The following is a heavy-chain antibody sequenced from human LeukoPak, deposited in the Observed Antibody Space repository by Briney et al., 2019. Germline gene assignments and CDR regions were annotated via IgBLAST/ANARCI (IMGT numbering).Heavy chain of an antibody. CDR1: RFTFTDYG. J-gene: IGHJ4*02. V-gene: IGHV3-33*01. Sequence: EGSLRLSCAASRFTFTDYGMHWVRQPPGKGLEWVALIWYDGSGKYYADSVKGRFTISRDNSKNTLYLQMNSLRAEDTAVYYCARDWCGGGSCYYFDHWGQGTLVTVSS. CDR3: ARDWCGGGSCYYFDH. CDR2: IWYDGSGK. D-gene: IGHD2-15*01.